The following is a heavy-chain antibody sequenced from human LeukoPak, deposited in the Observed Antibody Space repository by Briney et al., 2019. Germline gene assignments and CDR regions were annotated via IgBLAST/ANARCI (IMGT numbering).Heavy chain of an antibody. CDR3: ARVNEDGIYYMDV. V-gene: IGHV1-46*01. CDR1: GYTFTSYG. Sequence: ASVKISCKASGYTFTSYGISWVRQAPGQGLEWMGIINPSGGSTSYAQKFQGRVTMTRDTSTSTVYMELSSLRSDDTAVYYCARVNEDGIYYMDVWGKGTTVTISS. CDR2: INPSGGST. J-gene: IGHJ6*03.